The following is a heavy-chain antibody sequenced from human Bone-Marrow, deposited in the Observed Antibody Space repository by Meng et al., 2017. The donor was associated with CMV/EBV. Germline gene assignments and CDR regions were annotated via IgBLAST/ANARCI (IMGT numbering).Heavy chain of an antibody. V-gene: IGHV3-21*01. Sequence: GGSLRLSCAASGFTFSSYSMNWVRQAPGKGLEWVSSISSSSSYIYYADSVKGRFTISRDNAKNSLYLQMNSLRAEDTAVYYCARDPRRLELRGGIDYWGQGPLVTGSS. CDR1: GFTFSSYS. CDR2: ISSSSSYI. D-gene: IGHD1-7*01. J-gene: IGHJ4*02. CDR3: ARDPRRLELRGGIDY.